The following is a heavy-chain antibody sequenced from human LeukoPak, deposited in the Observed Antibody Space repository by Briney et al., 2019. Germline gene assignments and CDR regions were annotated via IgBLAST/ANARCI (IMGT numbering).Heavy chain of an antibody. CDR2: ISSIGSTI. J-gene: IGHJ3*02. Sequence: GGSLRPSCAASGFTFSSCEMNWVRQAPGKGLEWVSYISSIGSTIYYADSVKGRFTISRDNAKNSLYLQMNSLRGDDTAVYYCARPMGDGYNYNAFDIWGQGTMVTVSS. V-gene: IGHV3-48*03. CDR3: ARPMGDGYNYNAFDI. D-gene: IGHD5-24*01. CDR1: GFTFSSCE.